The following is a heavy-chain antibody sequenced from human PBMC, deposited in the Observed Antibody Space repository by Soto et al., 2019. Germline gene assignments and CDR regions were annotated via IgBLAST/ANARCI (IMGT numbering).Heavy chain of an antibody. V-gene: IGHV3-64D*08. D-gene: IGHD3-9*01. CDR3: VKDESYDILTGLFY. J-gene: IGHJ4*02. CDR2: ISSNGGST. CDR1: GFTFSSYA. Sequence: GGSLRLSCSASGFTFSSYAMHWVRQAPGKGLEYVSAISSNGGSTYYADSVKGRFTISRDNSKKTLYLQMSSLRAEDTAVYYCVKDESYDILTGLFYWGQGTLVTVSS.